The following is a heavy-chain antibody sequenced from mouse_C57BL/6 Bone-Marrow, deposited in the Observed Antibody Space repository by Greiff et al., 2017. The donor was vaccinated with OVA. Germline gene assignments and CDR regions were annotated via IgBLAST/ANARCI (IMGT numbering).Heavy chain of an antibody. CDR3: TSLWLRRGGY. V-gene: IGHV14-4*01. D-gene: IGHD2-2*01. Sequence: EVKLVESGAELVRPGASVTLSCTASGFNIKDDYMPWVKQRPEQGLEWIGWIDPENGDTEYASQFQGKATITADTSSNTAYLQLSSLTSEDTAVYYCTSLWLRRGGYWGQGTTLTVSS. CDR2: IDPENGDT. J-gene: IGHJ2*01. CDR1: GFNIKDDY.